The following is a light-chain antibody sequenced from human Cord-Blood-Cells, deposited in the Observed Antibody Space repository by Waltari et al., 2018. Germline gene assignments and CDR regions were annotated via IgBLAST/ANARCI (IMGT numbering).Light chain of an antibody. CDR3: QSYDSSNWV. CDR1: SGSIASNY. Sequence: NFMLTQPHSVSESPGKTVTISCTRSSGSIASNYVQWYQQRPGSSPTTVIYEDNQKPSGVPVWFSGSIDSSSNSASLAISGLKTEDEADYYCQSYDSSNWVFGGGTKLTVL. V-gene: IGLV6-57*01. CDR2: EDN. J-gene: IGLJ3*02.